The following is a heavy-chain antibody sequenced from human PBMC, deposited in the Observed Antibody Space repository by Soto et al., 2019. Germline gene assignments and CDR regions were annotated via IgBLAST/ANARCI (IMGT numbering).Heavy chain of an antibody. D-gene: IGHD3-16*02. CDR2: LRLRGGA. CDR3: ARGRTYLRGGRRWYSDF. CDR1: DVTFSSGNYF. J-gene: IGHJ2*01. Sequence: QVRLKESGPGLVRPSETLSLTCTVFDVTFSSGNYFWTWVRRAPGKALEWIGDLRLRGGAFYTPALRGSVRMSVDVSRNQFFLSLTSVSVADTAVYYCARGRTYLRGGRRWYSDFWGQGTL. V-gene: IGHV4-30-4*01.